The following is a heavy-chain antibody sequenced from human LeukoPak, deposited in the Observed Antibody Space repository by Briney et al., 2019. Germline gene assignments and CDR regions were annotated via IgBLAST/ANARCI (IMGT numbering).Heavy chain of an antibody. CDR1: GFTFSSYS. D-gene: IGHD2/OR15-2a*01. Sequence: GGSLRLSCAASGFTFSSYSMNWVRQAPGKGLEWVSYISSSSSTTYYADSVKGRFTISRDNSKNTLYLQMNSLRAEDTAVYYCAKYGSSRPYFDYWGQGTLVTVSS. CDR3: AKYGSSRPYFDY. V-gene: IGHV3-48*01. CDR2: ISSSSSTT. J-gene: IGHJ4*02.